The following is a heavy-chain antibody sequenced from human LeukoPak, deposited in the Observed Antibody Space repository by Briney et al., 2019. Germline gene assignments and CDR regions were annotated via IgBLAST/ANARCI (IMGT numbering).Heavy chain of an antibody. D-gene: IGHD2-2*01. CDR2: ISGDGGGT. CDR3: TKGSYCSSTSCYEGWGY. J-gene: IGHJ4*02. CDR1: GFTFDDYA. Sequence: GGSLRLSCAASGFTFDDYAMHWVRQAPGKGLEWVSLISGDGGGTYYADSVEGRFTISRDNSKNSLYLQMNSLRTEDTALYYCTKGSYCSSTSCYEGWGYWGQGTLVTVSS. V-gene: IGHV3-43*02.